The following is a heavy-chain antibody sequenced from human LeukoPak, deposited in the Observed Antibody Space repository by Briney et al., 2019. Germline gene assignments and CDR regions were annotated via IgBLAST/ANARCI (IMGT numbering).Heavy chain of an antibody. CDR2: INPSGGST. Sequence: ASVKVSCKASGYTFTSYYMHWVRQAPGQGLEWMGIINPSGGSTSYAQKFQGRVTMTRDMSTSTVYMELSSLRSEDTAVYYCARDQHYDILTGYYSFDYWGQGTLVTVSS. CDR3: ARDQHYDILTGYYSFDY. CDR1: GYTFTSYY. J-gene: IGHJ4*02. D-gene: IGHD3-9*01. V-gene: IGHV1-46*01.